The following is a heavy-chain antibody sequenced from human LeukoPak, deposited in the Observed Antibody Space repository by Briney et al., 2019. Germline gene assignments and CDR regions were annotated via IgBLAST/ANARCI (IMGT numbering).Heavy chain of an antibody. V-gene: IGHV1-18*01. D-gene: IGHD3-10*01. J-gene: IGHJ4*02. Sequence: ASVKVSCKASGYTFTSYGISWVRQAPGQGLEWMVWISAYNGNTNYAQKLQGRVTMTTDTSTSTAYMELRSLRSDDTAAYYCARDALTMVRGVIAYWGQGTLVTVSS. CDR3: ARDALTMVRGVIAY. CDR1: GYTFTSYG. CDR2: ISAYNGNT.